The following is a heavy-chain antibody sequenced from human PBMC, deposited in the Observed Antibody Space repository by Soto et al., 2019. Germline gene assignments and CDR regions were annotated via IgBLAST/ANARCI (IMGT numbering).Heavy chain of an antibody. J-gene: IGHJ4*02. V-gene: IGHV4-39*01. CDR3: ARLYSGSYQQDF. Sequence: PSETLSLTCTVSGGSISTPIFYCGWIREPPGRGPEWIRSIFYYGRTYPNPSLTSRITISVDTSENQFPLKLTSVTAADTAVYYCARLYSGSYQQDFWGQGTLVTVSS. CDR1: GGSISTPIFY. CDR2: IFYYGRT. D-gene: IGHD1-26*01.